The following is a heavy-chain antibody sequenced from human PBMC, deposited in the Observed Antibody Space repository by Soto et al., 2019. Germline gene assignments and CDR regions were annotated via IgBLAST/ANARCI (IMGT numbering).Heavy chain of an antibody. Sequence: TLSLTCAVSGGSISSGGYSWSWIRQPPGKGLEWIGYIYHSGSTYYNPSLKSRVTISVDRSKNQFSLKLSSVTAADTAVYYCARGLITGSHYSGGWYYFDSWGQGTQVTVSS. CDR1: GGSISSGGYS. CDR2: IYHSGST. J-gene: IGHJ4*02. V-gene: IGHV4-30-2*01. D-gene: IGHD6-19*01. CDR3: ARGLITGSHYSGGWYYFDS.